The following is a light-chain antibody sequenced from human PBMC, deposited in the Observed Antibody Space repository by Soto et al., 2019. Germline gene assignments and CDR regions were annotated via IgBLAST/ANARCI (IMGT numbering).Light chain of an antibody. J-gene: IGLJ1*01. Sequence: QSVLTRPPSASGTPGQRVTISCSGSSSNIGSNTVNWYQQLPGTAPKLLIYSNNQRPSGVSDRFSGSKSGTSASLAISGLQSEDEADYYCAAWDDSLNGSVFGTWTKVTVL. CDR2: SNN. V-gene: IGLV1-44*01. CDR3: AAWDDSLNGSV. CDR1: SSNIGSNT.